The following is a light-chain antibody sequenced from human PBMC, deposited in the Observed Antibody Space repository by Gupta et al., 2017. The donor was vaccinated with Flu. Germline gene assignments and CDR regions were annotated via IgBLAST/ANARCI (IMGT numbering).Light chain of an antibody. Sequence: EIVLTQSPGTLSLSPGERATLSCRASQSVSSGYLAWYQQKPSQAPRLLIYGASSRATGIPDRFSGSGSGTVFTLTISRLEPEDFAVYYCQQYGSSRAFGQGTKVEIK. CDR3: QQYGSSRA. CDR2: GAS. V-gene: IGKV3-20*01. CDR1: QSVSSGY. J-gene: IGKJ1*01.